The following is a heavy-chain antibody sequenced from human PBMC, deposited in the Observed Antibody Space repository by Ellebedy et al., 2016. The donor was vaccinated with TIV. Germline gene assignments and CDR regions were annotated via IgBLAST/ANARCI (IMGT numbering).Heavy chain of an antibody. CDR3: ARDLRGYNNY. D-gene: IGHD5-24*01. CDR2: ITSTSSNI. Sequence: GESLKISCAASEFTFSSYTMSWVRQAPGKGLEWVSSITSTSSNIYYADSVKGRLTISRDNAKNSLYLQMNSLRAEDTALYYCARDLRGYNNYWGQGTLVTVSS. J-gene: IGHJ4*02. V-gene: IGHV3-21*04. CDR1: EFTFSSYT.